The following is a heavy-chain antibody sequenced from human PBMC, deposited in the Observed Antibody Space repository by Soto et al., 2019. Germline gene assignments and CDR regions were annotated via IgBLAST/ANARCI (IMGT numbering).Heavy chain of an antibody. CDR3: ARARYYYYGMDV. CDR2: IYSGGST. CDR1: GFTVSSNY. J-gene: IGHJ6*02. Sequence: GGSLRLSCAASGFTVSSNYMSWVRQAPGKGLEWVSVIYSGGSTYYADSVKGRFTISRDNSKNTLYLQMNSLRAEDTAVYYCARARYYYYGMDVWGQGTTVTVSS. V-gene: IGHV3-53*01.